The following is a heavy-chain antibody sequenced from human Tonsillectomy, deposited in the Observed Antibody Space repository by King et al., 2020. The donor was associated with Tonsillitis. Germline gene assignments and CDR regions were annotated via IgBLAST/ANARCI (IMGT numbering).Heavy chain of an antibody. V-gene: IGHV3-21*01. CDR2: ISSSSSYI. Sequence: VQLVESGGGLVKPGGSLRLSCAASGFTFSSYSMNWVRQAPGKGLEWVSSISSSSSYIYYADSVKGRFTISRDNAKNSLYLQMNSLRAEDTAVYYCARDLWFGVLATNWFDPWGQGTLVTVSS. CDR3: ARDLWFGVLATNWFDP. CDR1: GFTFSSYS. D-gene: IGHD3-10*01. J-gene: IGHJ5*02.